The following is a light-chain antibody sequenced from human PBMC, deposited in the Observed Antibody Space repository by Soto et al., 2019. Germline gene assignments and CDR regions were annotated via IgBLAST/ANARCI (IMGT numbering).Light chain of an antibody. J-gene: IGLJ1*01. CDR3: SSYTTSNTRQIV. CDR2: DVS. CDR1: SSDVGGYNY. Sequence: QSVLTQPASVSGSPGQSITISCTGTSSDVGGYNYVSWYQHHPGKAPKLIIYDVSSRPSGVSNRFSGSKSGNTASLTISGLQPEDEADYYCSSYTTSNTRQIVFGTGTKSPS. V-gene: IGLV2-14*03.